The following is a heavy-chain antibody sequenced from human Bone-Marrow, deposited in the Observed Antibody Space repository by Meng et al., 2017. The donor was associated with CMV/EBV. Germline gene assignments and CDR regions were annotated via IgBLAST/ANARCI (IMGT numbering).Heavy chain of an antibody. CDR3: ARDRSNSDV. CDR2: IKPDKGDT. CDR1: GYNFVTFG. D-gene: IGHD2-15*01. V-gene: IGHV1-18*01. J-gene: IGHJ4*02. Sequence: TVSCTASGYNFVTFGMSWVRQAPGEGLEWMGWIKPDKGDTDYAQKFQDRITLTTDRSTNTVYMELRSLRSDDTAVYYCARDRSNSDVWGQGTLVTVSS.